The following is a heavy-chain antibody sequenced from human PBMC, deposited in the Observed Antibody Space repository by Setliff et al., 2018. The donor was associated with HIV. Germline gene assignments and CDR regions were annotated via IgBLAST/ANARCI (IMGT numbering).Heavy chain of an antibody. Sequence: SETLSLTCAVYGRSFSGYYWNWIRQSPGKGLEWIGEINHSGGTNYNPSLKSRVTMSVDTSKNQFSLKLSSVTAADTAVYYCARGDDILTGYYDNWFDPWGQGTLVTVSS. CDR3: ARGDDILTGYYDNWFDP. D-gene: IGHD3-9*01. CDR2: INHSGGT. V-gene: IGHV4-34*01. J-gene: IGHJ5*02. CDR1: GRSFSGYY.